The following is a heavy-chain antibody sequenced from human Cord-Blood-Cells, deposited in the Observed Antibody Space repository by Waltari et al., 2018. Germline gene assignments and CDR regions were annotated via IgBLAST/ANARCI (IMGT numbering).Heavy chain of an antibody. CDR2: IYYSGST. V-gene: IGHV4-59*11. Sequence: QVQLQESGPGLVKPSETLSLTCTASGGSISSHYWSWIRQPPGKGLEWIGYIYYSGSTNYNPSLKSRVTISVDTSKNQFSLKLSSVTAADTAVYYCARDSPAVAHYSAFDIWGQGTMVTVSS. D-gene: IGHD1-26*01. J-gene: IGHJ3*02. CDR3: ARDSPAVAHYSAFDI. CDR1: GGSISSHY.